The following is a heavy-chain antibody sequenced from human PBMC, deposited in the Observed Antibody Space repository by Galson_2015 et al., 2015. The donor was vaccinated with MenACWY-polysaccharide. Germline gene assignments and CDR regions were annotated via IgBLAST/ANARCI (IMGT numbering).Heavy chain of an antibody. V-gene: IGHV1-2*02. J-gene: IGHJ4*02. CDR1: GYIFSDYY. CDR3: ARARCGASYGYIDY. CDR2: INPNSGGT. Sequence: SVKVSCKASGYIFSDYYIHWVRQAPGQGLEWMGWINPNSGGTNYAQKFQGRVTMTRDTSIDTAYLEVSRLRSDDTAVYYFARARCGASYGYIDYWGQGTLVSVPS. D-gene: IGHD5-18*01.